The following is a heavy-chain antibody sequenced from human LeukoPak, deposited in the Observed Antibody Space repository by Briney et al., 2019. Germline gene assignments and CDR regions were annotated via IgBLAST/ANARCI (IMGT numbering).Heavy chain of an antibody. D-gene: IGHD1-1*01. CDR3: ARDFRTTYYYYYGMDV. CDR1: GYTFTSYG. Sequence: GASVKVSCKASGYTFTSYGISWVRQAPGQGLEWVGWISAYNGNTNYAQKLQGRVTMTTDTSTSTAYMELRSLRSDDTAVYYCARDFRTTYYYYYGMDVWGQGTTVTVSS. J-gene: IGHJ6*02. V-gene: IGHV1-18*01. CDR2: ISAYNGNT.